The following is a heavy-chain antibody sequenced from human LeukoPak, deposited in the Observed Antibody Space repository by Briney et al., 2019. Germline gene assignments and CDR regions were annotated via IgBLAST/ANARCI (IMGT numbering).Heavy chain of an antibody. CDR3: AKDVPAAYFDY. CDR1: GFTFDDYA. J-gene: IGHJ4*02. V-gene: IGHV3-9*01. CDR2: ISWNSGSI. Sequence: GRSLRLSCAASGFTFDDYAMHWVRQAPGKGLEWVSGISWNSGSIGYADSVKGRFTISRDNSKNTLYLQVNSLRAEDTAVYFCAKDVPAAYFDYWGQGTLVTVSS. D-gene: IGHD2-2*01.